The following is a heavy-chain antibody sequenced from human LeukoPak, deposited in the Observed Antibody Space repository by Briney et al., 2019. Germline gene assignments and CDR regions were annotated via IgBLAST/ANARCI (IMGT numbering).Heavy chain of an antibody. Sequence: SQTLSLTCTVSGGSISIGSYYWSWIRQPAGKAPEWIGRIYASGSTNYNPSLKSRVTISVDTSKNQFSLKLSSVTAADTAIYYCARDYFDSSGYHLDCWGQGALVTVSS. J-gene: IGHJ4*02. CDR2: IYASGST. V-gene: IGHV4-61*02. CDR1: GGSISIGSYY. CDR3: ARDYFDSSGYHLDC. D-gene: IGHD3-22*01.